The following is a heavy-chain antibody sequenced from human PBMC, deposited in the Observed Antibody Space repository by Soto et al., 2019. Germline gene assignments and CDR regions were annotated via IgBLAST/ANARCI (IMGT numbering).Heavy chain of an antibody. J-gene: IGHJ4*02. CDR3: ARGRDSTSSFFDS. CDR2: IYYSGNT. D-gene: IGHD6-6*01. V-gene: IGHV4-30-4*01. Sequence: SETLSLTCTVSGDSISTAAYYWNWIRQPPGKGLEWIGYIYYSGNTYYIPAIKSRVTISVDTSKNQITLKLISVTAADTAVYYCARGRDSTSSFFDSWGQGTLVTVSS. CDR1: GDSISTAAYY.